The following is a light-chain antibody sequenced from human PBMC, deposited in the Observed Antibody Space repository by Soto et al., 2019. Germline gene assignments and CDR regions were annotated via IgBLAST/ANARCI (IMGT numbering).Light chain of an antibody. V-gene: IGKV3-15*01. CDR3: QQYNNYIT. CDR1: QSVSSN. CDR2: GAS. Sequence: EIVMTQSPATLSVSPGERATLSCRASQSVSSNLAWYQHKPGQAPRLLIYGASTRATGVPARFSGSGSGTDFTLTIRRLQSEDFAVYFCQQYNNYITFGQGTRLEIK. J-gene: IGKJ5*01.